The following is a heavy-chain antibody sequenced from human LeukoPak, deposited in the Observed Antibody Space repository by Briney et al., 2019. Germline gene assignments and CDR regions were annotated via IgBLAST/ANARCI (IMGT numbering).Heavy chain of an antibody. CDR3: ARGFRLGGDYFDY. D-gene: IGHD1-26*01. V-gene: IGHV3-7*03. CDR2: IKQDGSEK. Sequence: GGSLRLSYAASGFTFSSYWMSWVRQAPGKGLEWVANIKQDGSEKYYVDSVKGRFTISRDNAKNSLYLQMNSLRAEDTAVYYCARGFRLGGDYFDYWGQGTLVTVSS. J-gene: IGHJ4*02. CDR1: GFTFSSYW.